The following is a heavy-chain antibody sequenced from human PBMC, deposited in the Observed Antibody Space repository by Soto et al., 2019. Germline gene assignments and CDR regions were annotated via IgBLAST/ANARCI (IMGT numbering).Heavy chain of an antibody. V-gene: IGHV3-30*18. D-gene: IGHD4-17*01. Sequence: QVQLVESGGAVVQPGRSLRLSCAASGFTFSSYGMHWVRQAPGKGLEWVAVISYDGSNKYYADSVKGRFTISRDNSKNTLYLQMNRLRAEETAVYYCAKDLFYGDQQPYAFDIWGQGKIVTVSS. CDR2: ISYDGSNK. J-gene: IGHJ3*02. CDR1: GFTFSSYG. CDR3: AKDLFYGDQQPYAFDI.